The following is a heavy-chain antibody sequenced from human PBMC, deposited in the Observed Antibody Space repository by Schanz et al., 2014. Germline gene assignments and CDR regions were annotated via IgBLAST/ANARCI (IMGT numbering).Heavy chain of an antibody. J-gene: IGHJ6*02. CDR1: GFTFSSYG. Sequence: QAQVVESGGGVVQPGRSLRLSCAASGFTFSSYGMHWVRQAPGRGLEWVALIWYDGSNKYYAESVKGRFTISRDNPKNTLYLQMNSLRAEDTAVYYCARFLARYQYYGVDVWGQGTTVIVSS. D-gene: IGHD3-3*01. CDR2: IWYDGSNK. CDR3: ARFLARYQYYGVDV. V-gene: IGHV3-33*03.